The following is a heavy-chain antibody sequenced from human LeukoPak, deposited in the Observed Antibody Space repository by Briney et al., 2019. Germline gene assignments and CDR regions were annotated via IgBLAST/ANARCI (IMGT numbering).Heavy chain of an antibody. CDR3: ARFAAAGTYFDY. V-gene: IGHV3-21*01. Sequence: GGSLRLSCAASGFTFSSYSMNWVRQAPGKGLEWVSSISSSSSYIYYADSVKGRFTISRDNAKNSLYLQMNSLRAEDTAVYYCARFAAAGTYFDYWGQGTLVTDSS. CDR2: ISSSSSYI. D-gene: IGHD6-13*01. J-gene: IGHJ4*02. CDR1: GFTFSSYS.